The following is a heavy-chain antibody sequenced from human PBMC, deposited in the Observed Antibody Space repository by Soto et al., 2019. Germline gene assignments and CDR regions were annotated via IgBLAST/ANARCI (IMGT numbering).Heavy chain of an antibody. J-gene: IGHJ4*02. CDR1: GGSISSSSYY. CDR2: IYYSGST. V-gene: IGHV4-39*01. D-gene: IGHD3-22*01. CDR3: ARQGRGLEVVVIRHFDY. Sequence: QLQLQESGPGLVKPSETLSLTCTVSGGSISSSSYYWGWIRQPPGKGLEWIGSIYYSGSTYYNPSLKSRVTISVDTSKNQFSLKLSSVTAADTAVYYCARQGRGLEVVVIRHFDYWGQGTLVTVSS.